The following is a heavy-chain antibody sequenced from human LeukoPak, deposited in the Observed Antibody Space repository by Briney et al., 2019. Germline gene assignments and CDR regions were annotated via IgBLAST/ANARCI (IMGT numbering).Heavy chain of an antibody. D-gene: IGHD3-22*01. V-gene: IGHV4-39*01. J-gene: IGHJ4*02. CDR3: ARLRAYYYDSSGYYNFDF. Sequence: SETLSLTCTVSGGSTSSSSFYWGWIRQPPGKGLECIGRISYSGRTYYNPSLQSRVTISVDTSKNQFSLRLSSVTAADTAVYYCARLRAYYYDSSGYYNFDFWGREPWSPSPQ. CDR1: GGSTSSSSFY. CDR2: ISYSGRT.